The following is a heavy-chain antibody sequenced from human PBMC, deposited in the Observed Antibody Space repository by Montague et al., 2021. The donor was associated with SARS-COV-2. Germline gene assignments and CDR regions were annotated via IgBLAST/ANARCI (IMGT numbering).Heavy chain of an antibody. CDR2: TFYRSKWYN. V-gene: IGHV6-1*01. D-gene: IGHD6-13*01. J-gene: IGHJ3*02. CDR3: ARDSRNWYGPIGFDI. Sequence: CAISGDSVSSNTAAWNWIRQSPSIGLVWLGRTFYRSKWYNEFAESVKSRISINADTSKNEVSLQLKYVTPEDTAMYYCARDSRNWYGPIGFDIWGQGTVVTVS. CDR1: GDSVSSNTAA.